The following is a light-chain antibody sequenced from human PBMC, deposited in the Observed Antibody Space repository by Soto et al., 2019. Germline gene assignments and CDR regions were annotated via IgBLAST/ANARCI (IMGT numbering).Light chain of an antibody. J-gene: IGKJ5*01. CDR3: QQLYTLPFT. CDR1: QSISSW. V-gene: IGKV1-5*01. Sequence: DIQMTQSPSTLSASVGDRVTITCRASQSISSWLAWYQQKPGKAPKVLIYEASTLQSGVPSRFSGSGSGTEFTLTISGLLPEDFAAYHCQQLYTLPFTFGQGTRLEIK. CDR2: EAS.